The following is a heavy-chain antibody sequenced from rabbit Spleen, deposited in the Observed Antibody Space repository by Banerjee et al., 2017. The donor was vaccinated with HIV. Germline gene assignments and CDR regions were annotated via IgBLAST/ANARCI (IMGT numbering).Heavy chain of an antibody. CDR3: ARDLAGVIGWNFGW. J-gene: IGHJ4*01. D-gene: IGHD4-1*01. CDR2: IEPIFGNT. Sequence: QEQLVESGGGLVQPGGSLKLSCKASGFDFSNYGVSWVRQAPGKGLEWIGYIEPIFGNTSFATWVNGRFTISSHNAQTTLYLQLSSLTAADTATYFCARDLAGVIGWNFGWWGPGTLVTVS. V-gene: IGHV1S47*01. CDR1: GFDFSNYG.